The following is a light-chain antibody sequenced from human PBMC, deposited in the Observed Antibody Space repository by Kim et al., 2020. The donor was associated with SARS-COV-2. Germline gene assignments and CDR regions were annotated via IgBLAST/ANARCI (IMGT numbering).Light chain of an antibody. CDR1: SSDVGRYNL. Sequence: QSVLTQPASVSGSPGQSITISCTGTSSDVGRYNLVSWYQQHPGKAPKLMIYDGSKRPSGVSNRFSGSKSGNTASLTISGLQAEDEADYYCCSYAGSGTYVFGGGTQLTVL. CDR2: DGS. V-gene: IGLV2-23*01. J-gene: IGLJ7*01. CDR3: CSYAGSGTYV.